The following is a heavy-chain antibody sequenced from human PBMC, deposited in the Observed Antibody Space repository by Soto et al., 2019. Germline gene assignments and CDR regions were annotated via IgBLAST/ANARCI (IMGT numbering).Heavy chain of an antibody. CDR1: GFTFSSYG. V-gene: IGHV3-30*18. Sequence: QVQLVESGGGVVQPGRSLRLSCAASGFTFSSYGMHWVRQAPGKGLEWVAVISYDGSNKYYADSVKGRFTISRDNSKNPLYLQMNSLRAEDTAVYYCAKDSVGSSGWYYEAIKFDYWGQGTLVTVSS. D-gene: IGHD6-19*01. J-gene: IGHJ4*02. CDR3: AKDSVGSSGWYYEAIKFDY. CDR2: ISYDGSNK.